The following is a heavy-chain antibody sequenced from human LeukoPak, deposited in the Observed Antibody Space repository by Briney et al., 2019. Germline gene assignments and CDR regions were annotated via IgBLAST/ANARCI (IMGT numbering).Heavy chain of an antibody. CDR1: GFTFSSYA. D-gene: IGHD1-14*01. J-gene: IGHJ3*02. CDR2: ISGSGGST. CDR3: AKAEIPGEGLGGAFDI. V-gene: IGHV3-23*01. Sequence: GGSLRLSCAASGFTFSSYAMSWVRQAPGKGLEWVSAISGSGGSTYYADSVKGRFTISRDNSKNTLYLQMNSLRAEDTAVYYCAKAEIPGEGLGGAFDIWGQGTMVTVSS.